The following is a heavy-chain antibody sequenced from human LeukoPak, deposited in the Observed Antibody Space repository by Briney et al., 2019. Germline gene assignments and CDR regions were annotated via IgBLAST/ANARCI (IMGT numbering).Heavy chain of an antibody. CDR1: GYTFTSYG. J-gene: IGHJ6*02. Sequence: ASVKVSCKASGYTFTSYGIGWVRQAPGQGLEWMGWISAYNGNTNYAQKLQGRVTMTTDTSTSTAYMELRSLRSDDTAVYYCARDIVVVPAAYKGAYYYGMDVWGQGTTVTVSS. CDR3: ARDIVVVPAAYKGAYYYGMDV. D-gene: IGHD2-2*01. V-gene: IGHV1-18*01. CDR2: ISAYNGNT.